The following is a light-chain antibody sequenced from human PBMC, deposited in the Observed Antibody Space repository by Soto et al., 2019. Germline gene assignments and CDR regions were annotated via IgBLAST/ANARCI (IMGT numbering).Light chain of an antibody. CDR2: DAS. J-gene: IGKJ5*01. CDR1: QSISSY. CDR3: QQSYSTPIT. Sequence: DIQMTQSPSSLSASVGDRVTITCRASQSISSYLNWYQQKPGKAPKLLIYDASSLQSGVPSRFSGSGSGTDFTLTISSLQPDDFATYYCQQSYSTPITFGQGTRLEIK. V-gene: IGKV1-39*01.